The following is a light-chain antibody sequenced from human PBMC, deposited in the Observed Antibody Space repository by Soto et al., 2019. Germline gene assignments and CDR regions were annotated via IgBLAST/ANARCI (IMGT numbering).Light chain of an antibody. Sequence: ETVLTQSPGTLSLSPGERATLSCRASQSVISSYLAWYQQKPGQAPRLLIYGASSRATGIPDRFSGSGSGTDFTLTISRLEPEDFAVYDCQQYGSSPWTFGQGTKVEIK. CDR3: QQYGSSPWT. CDR1: QSVISSY. CDR2: GAS. V-gene: IGKV3-20*01. J-gene: IGKJ1*01.